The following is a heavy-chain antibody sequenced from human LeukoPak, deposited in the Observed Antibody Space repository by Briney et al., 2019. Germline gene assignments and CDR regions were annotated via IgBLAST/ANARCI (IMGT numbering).Heavy chain of an antibody. D-gene: IGHD3-9*01. CDR3: ARAASLTGPYRGYYFDY. J-gene: IGHJ4*02. CDR2: ISGYNGNT. V-gene: IGHV1-18*01. Sequence: ASVKVSCKASGYTFISYGISWVRQAPGQGLEWMGWISGYNGNTNYAQNLQGRVTMTTDTSTSTAYMELRSLRSDDTAVYYCARAASLTGPYRGYYFDYWGQGTLVTVSP. CDR1: GYTFISYG.